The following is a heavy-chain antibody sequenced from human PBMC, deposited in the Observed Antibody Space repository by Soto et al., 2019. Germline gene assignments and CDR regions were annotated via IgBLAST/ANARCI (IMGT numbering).Heavy chain of an antibody. CDR2: IKPDESEK. Sequence: GGSLRLSCTASGFTFSDSWMTCVRQAPGKGLEWVARIKPDESEKKYADSVKGRFSISRDNAKNSMYLQMDSLRGEDTAVYYCVRGGSNSASWGQGTLVTVSS. CDR3: VRGGSNSAS. V-gene: IGHV3-7*01. D-gene: IGHD4-4*01. J-gene: IGHJ5*02. CDR1: GFTFSDSW.